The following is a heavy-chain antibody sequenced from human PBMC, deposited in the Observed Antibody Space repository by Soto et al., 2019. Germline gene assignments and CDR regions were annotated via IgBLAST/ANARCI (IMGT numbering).Heavy chain of an antibody. CDR2: IYHSGST. CDR3: ARDETYYYDSSGSGDYYGMDV. Sequence: SETLSLTCAVYGGSFSGYYWSWIRQPPGKGLEWIGEIYHSGSTNYNPSLKSRVTISVDTSKNQFSLNLSSVTAADTAVYYCARDETYYYDSSGSGDYYGMDVWGQGNTVTVSS. V-gene: IGHV4-34*01. J-gene: IGHJ6*02. D-gene: IGHD3-22*01. CDR1: GGSFSGYY.